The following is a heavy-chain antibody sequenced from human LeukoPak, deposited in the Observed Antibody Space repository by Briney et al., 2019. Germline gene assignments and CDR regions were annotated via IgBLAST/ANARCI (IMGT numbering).Heavy chain of an antibody. V-gene: IGHV3-53*01. CDR3: ARAPYGVGYTAERDY. CDR2: IYRDDTT. D-gene: IGHD3-16*02. CDR1: GFPVSSNY. Sequence: PGGSLRLSCAASGFPVSSNYMSWVRQAPGKGLEWVSVIYRDDTTYYADSVKDRFTIFRDNSTNTLYLQMNSLRDDDTALCYCARAPYGVGYTAERDYWGQGTLVTVSS. J-gene: IGHJ4*02.